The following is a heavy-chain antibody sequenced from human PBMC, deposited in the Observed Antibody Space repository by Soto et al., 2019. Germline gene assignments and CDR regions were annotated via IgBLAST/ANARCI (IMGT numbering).Heavy chain of an antibody. CDR1: GFTFSSYA. Sequence: GGSLRLSCAASGFTFSSYAMSWVRQAPGKGLEWVSAISGSGGSTYYADSVKGRFTISRDNSKNTLYLQMNSLRAEGTAVYYCAKAPDILWFGELPQGVHNNWFDPWGQGTLVTVSS. CDR3: AKAPDILWFGELPQGVHNNWFDP. V-gene: IGHV3-23*01. CDR2: ISGSGGST. J-gene: IGHJ5*02. D-gene: IGHD3-10*01.